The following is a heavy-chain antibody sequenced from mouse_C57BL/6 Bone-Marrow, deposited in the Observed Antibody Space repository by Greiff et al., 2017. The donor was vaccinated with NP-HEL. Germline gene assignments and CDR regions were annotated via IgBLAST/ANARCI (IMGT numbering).Heavy chain of an antibody. J-gene: IGHJ4*01. D-gene: IGHD4-1*01. CDR1: GYTFTSYW. CDR3: AKLGRLPAKDY. CDR2: INPSSGYT. V-gene: IGHV1-7*01. Sequence: QVHVKQSGAELAKPGASVKLSCKASGYTFTSYWMHWVKQRPGQGLEWIGYINPSSGYTKYNQKFKDKATLTADKSSSTAYMQLSSLTYEDSAVYYCAKLGRLPAKDYWGQGPSVTVSS.